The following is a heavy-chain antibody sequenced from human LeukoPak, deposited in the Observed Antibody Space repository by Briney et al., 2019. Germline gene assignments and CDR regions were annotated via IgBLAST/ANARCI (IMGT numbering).Heavy chain of an antibody. D-gene: IGHD3-3*01. V-gene: IGHV3-9*01. CDR2: INWNSGSK. Sequence: PGRSLRLSCAASGFTFDDYAIHWVRQAPGKGLEWVSGINWNSGSKHYADSVKGRFTISRDNAKNSLYLQMNSLRPDDTALYFCASGIRERGFDYWGHGTLVTVSS. CDR3: ASGIRERGFDY. CDR1: GFTFDDYA. J-gene: IGHJ4*01.